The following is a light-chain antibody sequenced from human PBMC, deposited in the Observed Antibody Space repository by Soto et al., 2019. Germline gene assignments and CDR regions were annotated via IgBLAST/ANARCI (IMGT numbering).Light chain of an antibody. CDR3: QSYDNMVSPYNYV. J-gene: IGLJ1*01. Sequence: QSVLTQPHSVSGAPGQRVSISCTGSSSNIGSGYEVHWYQQLPGTAPKLLIYDTNKRPSGVPDRFSASKSGTSASLVITGLQAEDEGDYYCQSYDNMVSPYNYVFGAGTKLTVL. CDR1: SSNIGSGYE. V-gene: IGLV1-40*01. CDR2: DTN.